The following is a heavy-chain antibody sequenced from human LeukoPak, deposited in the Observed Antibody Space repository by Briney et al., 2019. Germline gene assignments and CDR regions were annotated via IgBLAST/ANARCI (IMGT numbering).Heavy chain of an antibody. CDR1: GFTFSSYW. V-gene: IGHV3-7*01. CDR3: ARVLAAAGTFWFDP. Sequence: GGSLRLSCAASGFTFSSYWMSWVRQAPGKGLEWVANIKQDGSEKYYVDSVKGRFTISRDNAKNSLYLQMNSLRAEDTAVYYCARVLAAAGTFWFDPWGQGTLVTVS. D-gene: IGHD6-13*01. J-gene: IGHJ5*02. CDR2: IKQDGSEK.